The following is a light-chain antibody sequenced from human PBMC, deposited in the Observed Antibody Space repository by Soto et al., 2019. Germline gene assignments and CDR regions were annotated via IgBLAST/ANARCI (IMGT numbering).Light chain of an antibody. CDR1: QSVGSY. J-gene: IGKJ4*01. Sequence: EIVMTQSPATLSVSPGERATLSCRATQSVGSYLAWYQQKPGQSPRLLIHGASTRATDTPARFSGSGSGTEFTLSISSLQSEDFAVYYCQQYSHWPLTFGGGTKVETK. CDR3: QQYSHWPLT. V-gene: IGKV3-15*01. CDR2: GAS.